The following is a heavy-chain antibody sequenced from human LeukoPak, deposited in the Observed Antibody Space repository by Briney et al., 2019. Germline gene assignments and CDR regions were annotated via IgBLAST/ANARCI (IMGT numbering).Heavy chain of an antibody. CDR3: ARHPTYCSGGSCYLLNGMDV. CDR2: IYPGDSDT. Sequence: GESLQISCQGSGYSFTSYWIGWVRQLPGKGLEWMGIIYPGDSDTRYSPSFQGQVTISADKSISTAYLQWSSLKASDTAMYYCARHPTYCSGGSCYLLNGMDVWGQGTTVTVSS. D-gene: IGHD2-15*01. V-gene: IGHV5-51*01. J-gene: IGHJ6*02. CDR1: GYSFTSYW.